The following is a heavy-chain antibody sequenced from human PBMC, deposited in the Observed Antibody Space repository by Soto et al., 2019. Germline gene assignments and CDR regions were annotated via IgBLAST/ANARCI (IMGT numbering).Heavy chain of an antibody. V-gene: IGHV3-15*01. CDR2: IKSKTDGGTT. CDR1: GFTFSNAW. Sequence: GGSLRLSCAASGFTFSNAWMSWVRQAPGKGLEWVGRIKSKTDGGTTDYAAPVKGRFTISRDDSKNTLYLQMNSLKTEDTAVYYCTTEYDFWSGYYYYYYGMDAWGQGTTVTVSS. CDR3: TTEYDFWSGYYYYYYGMDA. D-gene: IGHD3-3*01. J-gene: IGHJ6*02.